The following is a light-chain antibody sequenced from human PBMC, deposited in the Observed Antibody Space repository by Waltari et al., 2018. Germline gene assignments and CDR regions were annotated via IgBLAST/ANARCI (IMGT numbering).Light chain of an antibody. J-gene: IGKJ3*01. CDR3: QQLNSYPLS. CDR2: AAS. V-gene: IGKV1-9*01. CDR1: QGISSY. Sequence: IQLTQSPSSLSASVGDRVTITCRARQGISSYLAWYTQKPGKAPELLIYAASTLQSGVPSRFSGSGSGTDFTRTISSLQPDDFATYYCQQLNSYPLSFGPGTKVDVK.